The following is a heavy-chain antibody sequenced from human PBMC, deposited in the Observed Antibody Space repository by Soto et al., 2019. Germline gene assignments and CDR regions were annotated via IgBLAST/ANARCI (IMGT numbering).Heavy chain of an antibody. CDR3: ARGHHGMDV. J-gene: IGHJ6*02. Sequence: SLRLSCAASGFTFSDYYMSWLRQAPGKGLEWVSYISTSSGSTDYADSVKGRFTISRDNAKNSLYLQMNSLRAEDTALYYCARGHHGMDVWGQGTTVTVSS. CDR2: ISTSSGST. CDR1: GFTFSDYY. V-gene: IGHV3-11*05.